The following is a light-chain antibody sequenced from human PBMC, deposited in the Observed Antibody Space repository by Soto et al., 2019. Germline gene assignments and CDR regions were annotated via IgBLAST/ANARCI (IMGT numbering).Light chain of an antibody. J-gene: IGKJ4*01. Sequence: EIVMTQSPATLAVSPGETATLSCRASQSVTYNLAWYQQKPGQGPRLLIYGAFTRATGIPARFSGSGSGTEFTLTIISLQSEDLAVYYCQQYKNWPPLTFGGGTKVEI. V-gene: IGKV3-15*01. CDR3: QQYKNWPPLT. CDR1: QSVTYN. CDR2: GAF.